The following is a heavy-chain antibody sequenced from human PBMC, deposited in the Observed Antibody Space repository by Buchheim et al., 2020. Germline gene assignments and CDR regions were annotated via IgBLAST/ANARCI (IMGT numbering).Heavy chain of an antibody. J-gene: IGHJ4*02. CDR2: IYYSGST. V-gene: IGHV4-39*01. Sequence: QLQLQESGPGLVKPSETLSLTCTVSGGSISSSSYYWGWIRQPPGKGLEWIGSIYYSGSTYYNPSLKSRVTISVDTSKNQFPLKLSSVTAADTAVYYCARLRGYSSGWSLRGYFDYWGQGTL. CDR3: ARLRGYSSGWSLRGYFDY. D-gene: IGHD6-19*01. CDR1: GGSISSSSYY.